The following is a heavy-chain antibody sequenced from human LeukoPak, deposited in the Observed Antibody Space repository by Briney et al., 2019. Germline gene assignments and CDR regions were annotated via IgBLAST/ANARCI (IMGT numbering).Heavy chain of an antibody. CDR3: ARGRLSLGYSSGWYN. J-gene: IGHJ4*02. CDR1: GASIRSSSYY. CDR2: IYYTGNT. Sequence: PSKTLSLTCTVSGASIRSSSYYWGWIRQPPGKGLEWIGSIYYTGNTYYNPSLQSRVTISVDTSKNQCSLRLSSVTAADTAVYYCARGRLSLGYSSGWYNWGQGTLVTVSS. D-gene: IGHD6-19*01. V-gene: IGHV4-39*01.